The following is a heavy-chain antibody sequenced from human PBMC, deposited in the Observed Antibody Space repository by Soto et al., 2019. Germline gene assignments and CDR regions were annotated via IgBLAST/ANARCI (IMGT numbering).Heavy chain of an antibody. CDR1: GGSISSGGYS. CDR2: IYHSGST. Sequence: SETLSLTCAVSGGSISSGGYSWSWIRQPPGKGLEWIGYIYHSGSTYYNPSLKSRVTISVDTSKNQFSLKLSSVTAADTAVYYCARGGDYDFWSGYLYGMDVWGQGTTVTVSS. CDR3: ARGGDYDFWSGYLYGMDV. V-gene: IGHV4-30-2*05. D-gene: IGHD3-3*01. J-gene: IGHJ6*02.